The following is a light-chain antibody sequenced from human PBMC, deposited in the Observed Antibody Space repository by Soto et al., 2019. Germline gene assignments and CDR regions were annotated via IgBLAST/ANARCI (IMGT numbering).Light chain of an antibody. Sequence: IHMTHSPSTLSASLGGIVTITFRAIHSISIWLAWYQQKPWKAPTLLIYDASSLESGAPPRFSGSGSGTEFTLTISSLQPDDFAPYYCQQYNSYPSWTFGQGPKV. V-gene: IGKV1-5*01. CDR2: DAS. J-gene: IGKJ1*01. CDR1: HSISIW. CDR3: QQYNSYPSWT.